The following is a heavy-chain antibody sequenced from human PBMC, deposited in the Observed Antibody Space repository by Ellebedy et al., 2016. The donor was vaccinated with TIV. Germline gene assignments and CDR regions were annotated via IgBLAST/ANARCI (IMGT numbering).Heavy chain of an antibody. J-gene: IGHJ4*02. CDR3: AKGKIPVRYFDY. CDR2: ISGSANYS. Sequence: GGSLRLXXAASGFTFTTYPMNWVRLAPGKGLEWVSTISGSANYSFYADSVKGRFNISRDQSKNTVFLQMNSLRAEDTAIYYCAKGKIPVRYFDYWGQGSLVTVSS. D-gene: IGHD3-16*02. V-gene: IGHV3-23*01. CDR1: GFTFTTYP.